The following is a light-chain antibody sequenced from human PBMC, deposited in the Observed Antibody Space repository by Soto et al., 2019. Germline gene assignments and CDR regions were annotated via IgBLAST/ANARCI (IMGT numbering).Light chain of an antibody. CDR3: HQYGSSPRT. J-gene: IGKJ1*01. CDR1: QSVSSSY. V-gene: IGKV3-20*01. CDR2: GAS. Sequence: EIVLTQPPGTLSLSPGERATLSCRASQSVSSSYLAWYQQKPGQAPRLLIYGASSRATGIPDRFSGSGSGTDFTLIISRLEPEDFAVYYCHQYGSSPRTFGQGTKVDIK.